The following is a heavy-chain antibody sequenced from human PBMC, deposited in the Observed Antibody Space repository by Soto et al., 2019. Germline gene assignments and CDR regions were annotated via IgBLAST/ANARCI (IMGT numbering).Heavy chain of an antibody. CDR3: ARDPGHRDYYYGVDV. CDR1: GGSISSGGYY. Sequence: SETLSLTCTVSGGSISSGGYYWSWIRQHPGKGLEWIGYIYYSGSTYYNPSLKSRVTISVDTSKNQFSLKLSSVTAADTAVYYCARDPGHRDYYYGVDVWGQGTTVTVSS. D-gene: IGHD3-10*01. V-gene: IGHV4-31*03. CDR2: IYYSGST. J-gene: IGHJ6*02.